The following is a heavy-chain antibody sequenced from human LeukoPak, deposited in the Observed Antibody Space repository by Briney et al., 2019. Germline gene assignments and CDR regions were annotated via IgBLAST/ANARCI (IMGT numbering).Heavy chain of an antibody. CDR2: ISAYNGNT. V-gene: IGHV1-18*01. Sequence: ASVKVSCKASGYTFTSYGISWVRQAPGQGLEWMGWISAYNGNTNYAQKLQGRVTMTTDTSTSTAYMELRSLRSDDTAVYYCARGYTRYCSGGSCLNYWGQGTLVTVSS. D-gene: IGHD2-15*01. CDR1: GYTFTSYG. CDR3: ARGYTRYCSGGSCLNY. J-gene: IGHJ4*02.